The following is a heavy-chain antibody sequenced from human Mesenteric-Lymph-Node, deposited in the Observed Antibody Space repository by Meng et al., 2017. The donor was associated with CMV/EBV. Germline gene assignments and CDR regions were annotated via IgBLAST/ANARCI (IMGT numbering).Heavy chain of an antibody. J-gene: IGHJ4*02. Sequence: QVQLQESGPGLVKPSEPLSLTCTVSGDSVSGGSYYWTWIRQAPGKGLEWIGYIYNSVSTNYNPSLKSRVTISVDTSKNQFSLKLTSVTAADTAVYYCARDQPADYWGQGTLVTVSS. V-gene: IGHV4-61*01. CDR3: ARDQPADY. CDR2: IYNSVST. CDR1: GDSVSGGSYY.